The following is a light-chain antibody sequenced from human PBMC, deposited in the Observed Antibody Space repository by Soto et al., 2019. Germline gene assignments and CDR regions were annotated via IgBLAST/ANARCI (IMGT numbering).Light chain of an antibody. Sequence: DIQMTQSPSSLSASVGDRVTITCRASQDLDRWLAWYQQKPGEAPKVLIFATSSLQSGLPSRFSGGGSGTDFSLTISSLQPEDFETYYCKQSKSFPLTFGGGTKVDIK. CDR2: ATS. CDR3: KQSKSFPLT. J-gene: IGKJ4*01. V-gene: IGKV1-12*01. CDR1: QDLDRW.